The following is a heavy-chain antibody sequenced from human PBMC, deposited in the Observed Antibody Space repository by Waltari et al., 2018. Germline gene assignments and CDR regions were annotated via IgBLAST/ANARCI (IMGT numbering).Heavy chain of an antibody. CDR3: ARALSSVGSSSSFDY. CDR2: MNPNSGNT. Sequence: QVQLVQSEAEVKKPGASVKVSCKASGYTFPSYDINWARQATGQGLEWMGWMNPNSGNTGYAQKFQGRVTMTRNTSISTAYMELSSLRSEDTAVYYCARALSSVGSSSSFDYWGQGTLVTVSS. J-gene: IGHJ4*02. D-gene: IGHD6-6*01. CDR1: GYTFPSYD. V-gene: IGHV1-8*01.